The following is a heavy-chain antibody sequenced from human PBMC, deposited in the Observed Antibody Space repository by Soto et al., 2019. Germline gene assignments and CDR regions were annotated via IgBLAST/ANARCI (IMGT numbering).Heavy chain of an antibody. D-gene: IGHD6-19*01. CDR3: AKTRGIAVVGTVPASWFDP. CDR1: GFTFSSYA. V-gene: IGHV3-23*01. J-gene: IGHJ5*02. CDR2: ISGSGGST. Sequence: PGGSLRLSCAASGFTFSSYAMSWVRQAPGKGLEWVSAISGSGGSTYYADSVKGRFTISRDNSKNTLYLQMNSLRAEDTAVYYCAKTRGIAVVGTVPASWFDPWGQGTLVTVSS.